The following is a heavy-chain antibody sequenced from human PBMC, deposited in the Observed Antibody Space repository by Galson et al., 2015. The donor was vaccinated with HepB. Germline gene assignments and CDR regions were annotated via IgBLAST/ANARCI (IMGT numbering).Heavy chain of an antibody. CDR1: GFSLSRYA. D-gene: IGHD6-19*01. CDR3: ARDRVEQWLENHFDY. Sequence: SLRLSCAVSGFSLSRYAMHWVRQAPGKGLEWVAVISYDGSIKYYADSAKGRSTISRDSSKNTLYLQMNSLRVEDTAIYYCARDRVEQWLENHFDYWGQGTLVTVSS. J-gene: IGHJ4*02. V-gene: IGHV3-30*04. CDR2: ISYDGSIK.